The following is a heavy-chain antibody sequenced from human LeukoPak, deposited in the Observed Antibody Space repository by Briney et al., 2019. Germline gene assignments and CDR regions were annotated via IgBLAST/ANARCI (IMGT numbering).Heavy chain of an antibody. J-gene: IGHJ6*03. V-gene: IGHV3-11*01. Sequence: PGGSLRLSCAASGFTFSDYYMTWIRQAPGKGLEWVSYISSSGSAIKYADSVKGRFSISRDNAKNSLYLQMNSLRVEDTAVYYCAAVQMQRSSWYDYYYMDVWGKGTTVTVS. CDR1: GFTFSDYY. CDR3: AAVQMQRSSWYDYYYMDV. CDR2: ISSSGSAI. D-gene: IGHD1-1*01.